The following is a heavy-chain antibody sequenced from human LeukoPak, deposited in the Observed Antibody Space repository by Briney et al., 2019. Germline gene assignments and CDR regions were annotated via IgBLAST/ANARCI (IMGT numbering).Heavy chain of an antibody. D-gene: IGHD6-13*01. CDR1: GYTFTGYY. CDR3: ARDDGRGYSRLSDAFDI. V-gene: IGHV1-2*02. J-gene: IGHJ3*02. Sequence: GASVKVSCKASGYTFTGYYMHWVRQAPGQGLEWMGWINPNSGGTNYAQKFQGRVTMTRDTSISTAYMELSRLRSDDMAVYYCARDDGRGYSRLSDAFDIWGQGTMVTVSS. CDR2: INPNSGGT.